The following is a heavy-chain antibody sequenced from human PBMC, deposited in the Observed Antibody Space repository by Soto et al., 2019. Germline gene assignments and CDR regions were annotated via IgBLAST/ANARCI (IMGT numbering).Heavy chain of an antibody. J-gene: IGHJ4*02. D-gene: IGHD2-2*01. CDR3: ARGPGCSSTSCYSDY. V-gene: IGHV4-31*03. CDR1: GGSISSGGYY. Sequence: QVQLQESGPGLVKPSQTLSLTCTVSGGSISSGGYYWSWSRQHPGKGLEWIGYIYYSGSTYYNPSLKSRVTLSVDTSKNQFSLKLSSVTAADTAVYYCARGPGCSSTSCYSDYWGQGTLVTVSS. CDR2: IYYSGST.